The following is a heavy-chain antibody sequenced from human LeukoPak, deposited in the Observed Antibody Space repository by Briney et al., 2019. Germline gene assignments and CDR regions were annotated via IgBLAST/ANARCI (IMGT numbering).Heavy chain of an antibody. Sequence: SETLSLTCTVSGGSISSSSYYWGWIRQPPGKGLEWIGSIYYSGSTYYNPSLKSRVTISVDTSKNQFSLKLSSVTAADTAVYYCARVISMVRGAHNWFDPWAREPWSPSPQ. D-gene: IGHD3-10*01. V-gene: IGHV4-39*01. CDR1: GGSISSSSYY. J-gene: IGHJ5*02. CDR3: ARVISMVRGAHNWFDP. CDR2: IYYSGST.